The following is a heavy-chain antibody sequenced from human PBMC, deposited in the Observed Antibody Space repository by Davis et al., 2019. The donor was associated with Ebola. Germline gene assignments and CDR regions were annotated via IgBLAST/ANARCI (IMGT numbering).Heavy chain of an antibody. D-gene: IGHD4-17*01. Sequence: GGSLRLSCEVSGFSVSGKYMSWVRQAPGKGLEWVSVIYRDGRTYYADSVKGRFTISRDNSKNTLYLQMNSLRAEDTAVYYCTRHVSGDFWYFDLWGRGTLVTVSS. V-gene: IGHV3-53*01. CDR2: IYRDGRT. CDR1: GFSVSGKY. CDR3: TRHVSGDFWYFDL. J-gene: IGHJ2*01.